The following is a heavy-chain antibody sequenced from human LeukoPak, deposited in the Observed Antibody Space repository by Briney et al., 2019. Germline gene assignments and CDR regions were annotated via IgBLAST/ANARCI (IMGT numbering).Heavy chain of an antibody. CDR1: GFTFSSYA. Sequence: GGSLRRSCAASGFTFSSYAMSWVRQAPGKGLEWVSAISGSGGSTYYADSVKGRFTISRDNSKNTLYLQMNSLRAEDTAVYYCAKYYDSSGYYPSWFDPWGQGTLVTVSS. CDR3: AKYYDSSGYYPSWFDP. V-gene: IGHV3-23*01. J-gene: IGHJ5*02. CDR2: ISGSGGST. D-gene: IGHD3-22*01.